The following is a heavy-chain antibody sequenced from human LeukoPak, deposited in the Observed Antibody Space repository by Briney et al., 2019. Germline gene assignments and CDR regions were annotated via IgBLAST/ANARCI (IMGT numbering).Heavy chain of an antibody. CDR2: IYYSGNT. D-gene: IGHD1-1*01. Sequence: SETLSLTCTVSGGSITSSSYYWGWIRQPPGKGLEWIGSIYYSGNTYYNPSLKSRVTISVDTSKNQFFLRLSSVTAADTALYYCARPNWNDLHFDYWGQGTLVTVSS. V-gene: IGHV4-39*07. CDR1: GGSITSSSYY. J-gene: IGHJ4*02. CDR3: ARPNWNDLHFDY.